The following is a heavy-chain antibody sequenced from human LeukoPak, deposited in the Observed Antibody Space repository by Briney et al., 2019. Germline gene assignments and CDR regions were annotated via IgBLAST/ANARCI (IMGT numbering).Heavy chain of an antibody. CDR1: GFTVSSNY. CDR3: ARLEYYYDSSEDPYFDY. D-gene: IGHD3-22*01. V-gene: IGHV3-21*01. J-gene: IGHJ4*02. CDR2: ISSSSTYI. Sequence: PGGSLRLSCAASGFTVSSNYMSWVRQAPGKGLEWVSSISSSSTYIYYADSVKGRFTISRDNAKNSLYLQMNSLRAEDTAVYYCARLEYYYDSSEDPYFDYWGQGILVTVSS.